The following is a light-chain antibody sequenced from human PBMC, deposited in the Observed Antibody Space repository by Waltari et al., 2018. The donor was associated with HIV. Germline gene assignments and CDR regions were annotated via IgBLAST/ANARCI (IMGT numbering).Light chain of an antibody. V-gene: IGLV2-8*01. CDR2: EVN. CDR3: SSYAGSGNLLL. CDR1: SNDIGPYNY. Sequence: QSALTQPPAASGSPGQSVTISCTGTSNDIGPYNYVSWYQQHPDKAPRLLIYEVNKRPSGVPGRFSGSKSGITASLTVSGLQAEDEADYYCSSYAGSGNLLLFGGGTK. J-gene: IGLJ2*01.